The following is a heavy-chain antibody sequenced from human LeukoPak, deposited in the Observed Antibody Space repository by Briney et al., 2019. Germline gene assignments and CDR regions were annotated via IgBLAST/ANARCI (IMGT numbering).Heavy chain of an antibody. CDR3: ARRLTGVDY. CDR2: INPNSGGT. Sequence: ASVKVSCKASGYTFTAYYMNWVRQAPGQGLEWMGWINPNSGGTNYAQNFQGRVTMTRDTSISTVCMELNSLRSDDTAVYYCARRLTGVDYWGQGTQVTVSS. CDR1: GYTFTAYY. J-gene: IGHJ4*02. V-gene: IGHV1-2*02. D-gene: IGHD7-27*01.